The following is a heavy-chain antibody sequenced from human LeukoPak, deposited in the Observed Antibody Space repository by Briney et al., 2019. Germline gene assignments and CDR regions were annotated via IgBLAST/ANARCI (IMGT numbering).Heavy chain of an antibody. J-gene: IGHJ5*02. CDR1: GFTFSSYW. Sequence: GGSLRLSCAASGFTFSSYWMHWVRQAPGKGLVWVSRINSDGSSTSYADSVKGRFTISRDNAKNTLYLQMNSLRAEDTAVYYCARDSGVYCSGGSCYLPSWGQGTLVTVSS. CDR2: INSDGSST. V-gene: IGHV3-74*01. D-gene: IGHD2-15*01. CDR3: ARDSGVYCSGGSCYLPS.